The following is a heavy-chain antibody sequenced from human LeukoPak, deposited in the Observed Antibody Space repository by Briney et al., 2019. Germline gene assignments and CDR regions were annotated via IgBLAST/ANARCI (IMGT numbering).Heavy chain of an antibody. CDR3: ARETYDFWSGYYTGIDY. J-gene: IGHJ4*02. Sequence: ASVNVSCLASGGTFSSYAISWVRQAPGQGLEWMGGIIPIFGTANYAQKFQGRVTITADESTSTAYMELSSLRSEDTAVYYCARETYDFWSGYYTGIDYWGQGTLVTVSS. CDR1: GGTFSSYA. D-gene: IGHD3-3*01. V-gene: IGHV1-69*01. CDR2: IIPIFGTA.